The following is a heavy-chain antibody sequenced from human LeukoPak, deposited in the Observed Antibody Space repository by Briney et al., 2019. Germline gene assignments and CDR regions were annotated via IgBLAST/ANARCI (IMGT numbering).Heavy chain of an antibody. J-gene: IGHJ4*02. D-gene: IGHD5-24*01. CDR3: ARGRWLPGSLDN. Sequence: GGSLRLSCAASGFTFSGYWMHWVRQAPGKGLVWVSLISPDGSTTNYADSVKGRFTISRDNAKNTLYLQMNSLRAEDTAVYYCARGRWLPGSLDNWGQGTLVTVSS. CDR2: ISPDGSTT. CDR1: GFTFSGYW. V-gene: IGHV3-74*01.